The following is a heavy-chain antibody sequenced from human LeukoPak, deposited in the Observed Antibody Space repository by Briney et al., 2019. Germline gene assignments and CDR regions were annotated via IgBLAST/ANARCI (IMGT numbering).Heavy chain of an antibody. CDR3: AKDKETLGGYSPHDY. D-gene: IGHD2-21*01. CDR1: GGSMTNLY. Sequence: PSETLSLTCSVSGGSMTNLYWTWIRQPPGKGLEWIGDIYDSGSTRYNTSLESRVTISVDKSKNQFSLNLSSVTAADTAVYYCAKDKETLGGYSPHDYWGQGTLVTVSS. J-gene: IGHJ4*02. CDR2: IYDSGST. V-gene: IGHV4-59*12.